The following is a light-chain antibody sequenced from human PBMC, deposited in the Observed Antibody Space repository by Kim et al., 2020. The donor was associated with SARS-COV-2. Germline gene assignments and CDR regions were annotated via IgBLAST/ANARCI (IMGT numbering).Light chain of an antibody. J-gene: IGKJ4*01. CDR2: GAS. V-gene: IGKV3-15*01. Sequence: EIVMTQSPATLSVSPGERATLSCRASQSVSSNLAWYQQKPGQAPRLLIYGASTRATGIPAGFSGSGSGTEFTLIISSLQSEDFAVYFCQQYNNWPLTFGGGTKVDIK. CDR3: QQYNNWPLT. CDR1: QSVSSN.